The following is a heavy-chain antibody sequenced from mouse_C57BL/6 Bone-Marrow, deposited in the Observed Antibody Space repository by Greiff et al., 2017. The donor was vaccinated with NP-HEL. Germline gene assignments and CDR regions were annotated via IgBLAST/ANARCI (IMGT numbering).Heavy chain of an antibody. CDR3: VRQGYDGYYLDY. CDR1: GFSFNTYA. Sequence: DVHLVESGGGLVQPKGSLKLSCAASGFSFNTYAMNWVRQAPGQGLEWVARIRSKSNNYATYYADSLKDRFTISRDDSERMLYLQMNNLKTEDTAMYYCVRQGYDGYYLDYWGQGTTLTVSS. V-gene: IGHV10-1*01. CDR2: IRSKSNNYAT. D-gene: IGHD2-3*01. J-gene: IGHJ2*01.